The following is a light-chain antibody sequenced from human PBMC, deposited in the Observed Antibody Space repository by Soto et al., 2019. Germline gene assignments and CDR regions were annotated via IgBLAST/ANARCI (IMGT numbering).Light chain of an antibody. V-gene: IGKV3-11*01. CDR2: DAS. CDR3: QQRSNWLIT. J-gene: IGKJ5*01. Sequence: EKVTTQSPAPLSQSPGERATLSCRASQSVSSYLAWYQQKPGQAPRLLIYDASNRATGIPARFSGSGSGTDFTLTISSLEPEDFAVYYCQQRSNWLITFGQGTRLEIK. CDR1: QSVSSY.